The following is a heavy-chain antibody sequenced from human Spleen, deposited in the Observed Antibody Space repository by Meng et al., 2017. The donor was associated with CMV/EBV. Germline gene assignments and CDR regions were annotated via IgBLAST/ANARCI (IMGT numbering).Heavy chain of an antibody. J-gene: IGHJ3*02. CDR3: AKDSGSYFYQRAAFDI. V-gene: IGHV3-9*03. CDR2: ISWNSGNI. Sequence: SLKISCTASGFTFSSYAMSWVRQAPGKGLEWVSGISWNSGNIAYADSVKGRFTISRDNAKNSLYLQMNSLRAEDMALYYCAKDSGSYFYQRAAFDIWGQGTMVTVSS. CDR1: GFTFSSYA. D-gene: IGHD1-26*01.